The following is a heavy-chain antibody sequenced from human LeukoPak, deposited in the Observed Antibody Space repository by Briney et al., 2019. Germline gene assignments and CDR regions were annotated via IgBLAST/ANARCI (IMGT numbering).Heavy chain of an antibody. CDR2: IYHRGSA. Sequence: SETLSLTCAVSNYSISSAYYWGWIRQPPGKGLEWIRSIYHRGSADYNPSLKSRVTISVDTSKNQFSLKLKSVTAADTAVYYCARDQAYCGSDCYFGFWGQGTLVTVSS. J-gene: IGHJ4*02. V-gene: IGHV4-38-2*02. CDR1: NYSISSAYY. D-gene: IGHD2-21*02. CDR3: ARDQAYCGSDCYFGF.